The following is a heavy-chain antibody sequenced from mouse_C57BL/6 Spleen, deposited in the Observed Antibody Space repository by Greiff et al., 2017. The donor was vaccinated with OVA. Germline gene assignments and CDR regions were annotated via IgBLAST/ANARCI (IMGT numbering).Heavy chain of an antibody. J-gene: IGHJ2*01. Sequence: VKLMESGAELVRPGASVKLSCKASGYTFTDYYINWVKQRPGQGLEWIARIYPGSGNTYYNEKFKGKATLTAEKSSSTAYMQLSSLTSEDSAVYFCARGAGLLRYFDYWGQGTTLTVSS. CDR3: ARGAGLLRYFDY. V-gene: IGHV1-76*01. CDR1: GYTFTDYY. CDR2: IYPGSGNT. D-gene: IGHD1-1*01.